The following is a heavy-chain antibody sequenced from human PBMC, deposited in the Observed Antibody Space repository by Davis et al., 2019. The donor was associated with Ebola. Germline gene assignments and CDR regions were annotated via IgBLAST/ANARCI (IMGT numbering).Heavy chain of an antibody. CDR3: AKDTSNVWFDV. Sequence: GESLKISCAASGFIFSNYVMSWVRQAPGKGLEWVSTLGTSADTYYAGSVKGRFTISRDNSKNTLHLQMNSLRVEDTAIYYCAKDTSNVWFDVWGQGTMVTVSS. D-gene: IGHD6-19*01. CDR2: LGTSADT. V-gene: IGHV3-23*01. CDR1: GFIFSNYV. J-gene: IGHJ3*01.